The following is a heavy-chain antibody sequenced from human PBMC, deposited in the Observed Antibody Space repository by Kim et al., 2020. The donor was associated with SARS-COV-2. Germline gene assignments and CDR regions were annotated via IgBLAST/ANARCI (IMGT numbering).Heavy chain of an antibody. Sequence: GGSLRLSCAASGFTFGDYAMHWVRQAPGKGLEWVSGISWNSGSIGYADSVKGRFTISRDNAKNSLYLQMNSLRAEDTALYYCARKYQLPPEYWYFDLWGRGTLVTVSS. V-gene: IGHV3-9*01. CDR1: GFTFGDYA. D-gene: IGHD2-2*01. CDR2: ISWNSGSI. CDR3: ARKYQLPPEYWYFDL. J-gene: IGHJ2*01.